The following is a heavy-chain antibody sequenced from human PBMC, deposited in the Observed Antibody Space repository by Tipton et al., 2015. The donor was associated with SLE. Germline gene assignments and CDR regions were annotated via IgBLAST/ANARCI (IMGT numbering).Heavy chain of an antibody. CDR3: VKERITLES. V-gene: IGHV3-23*01. CDR1: GFTFSIYT. CDR2: ITGGGGTP. D-gene: IGHD3-10*01. J-gene: IGHJ4*02. Sequence: SLRLSCAASGFTFSIYTMHWVRQAPGKGLEWVATITGGGGTPYYADSVKGRFTVSRDDSMNTVYLQMNSLRDEDTALYYCVKERITLESWGQGTPVTASS.